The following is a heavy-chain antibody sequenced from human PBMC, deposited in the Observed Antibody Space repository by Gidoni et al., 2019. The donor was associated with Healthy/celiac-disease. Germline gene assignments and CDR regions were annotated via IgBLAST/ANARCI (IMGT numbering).Heavy chain of an antibody. J-gene: IGHJ4*02. CDR1: GGSISSYY. CDR3: ARTYYYDSSGYYPLMNFDY. Sequence: QVQLQESGPGLVTPSETLSLTCTVSGGSISSYYWSWIRQPPGKGLEWIGYIYYSGSTNYNPSLKSRVTISVDTSKNQFSLKLSSVTAADTAVYYCARTYYYDSSGYYPLMNFDYWGQGTLVTVSS. V-gene: IGHV4-59*01. D-gene: IGHD3-22*01. CDR2: IYYSGST.